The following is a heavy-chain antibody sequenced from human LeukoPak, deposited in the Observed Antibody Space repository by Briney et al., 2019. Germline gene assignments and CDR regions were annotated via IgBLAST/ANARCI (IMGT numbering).Heavy chain of an antibody. CDR1: GFTFSSYD. CDR3: ARAATYYYGMDV. V-gene: IGHV3-13*01. D-gene: IGHD6-25*01. Sequence: GGSLRLSCAASGFTFSSYDMHWIRQATGKGLEWVSAIGTAGDTYYPGSVKGRFTISRENAKNSLYLQMNSLRAGDTAVYYCARAATYYYGMDVWGQGTTVTVSS. CDR2: IGTAGDT. J-gene: IGHJ6*02.